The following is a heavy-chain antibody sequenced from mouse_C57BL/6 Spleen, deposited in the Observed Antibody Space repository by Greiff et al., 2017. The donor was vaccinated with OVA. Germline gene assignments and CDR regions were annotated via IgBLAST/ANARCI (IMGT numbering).Heavy chain of an antibody. J-gene: IGHJ2*01. Sequence: VMLVESGAELVRPGASVKLSCKASGYTFTDYYINWVKQRPGQGLEWIARIYPGSGNTYYNEKFKGKATLTAEKSSSTAYMQLSSLTSEDSAVYFCAREPTVVSYFDYWGQGTTLTVSS. CDR1: GYTFTDYY. CDR3: AREPTVVSYFDY. V-gene: IGHV1-76*01. CDR2: IYPGSGNT. D-gene: IGHD1-1*01.